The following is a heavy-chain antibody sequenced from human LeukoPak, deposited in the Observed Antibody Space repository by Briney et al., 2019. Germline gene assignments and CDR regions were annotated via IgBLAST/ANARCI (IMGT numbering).Heavy chain of an antibody. J-gene: IGHJ4*02. D-gene: IGHD1-26*01. V-gene: IGHV3-30-3*01. CDR2: VSYDGSNK. CDR3: VNRWEHFPD. Sequence: GGSLRLSCAASGFTFSSYAMHWVRQTPGKGLEWVAVVSYDGSNKYYADSVKGRFTISRDNSKNTLYLQMNSLRAEDTAVYYCVNRWEHFPDWGQGTLVTVSS. CDR1: GFTFSSYA.